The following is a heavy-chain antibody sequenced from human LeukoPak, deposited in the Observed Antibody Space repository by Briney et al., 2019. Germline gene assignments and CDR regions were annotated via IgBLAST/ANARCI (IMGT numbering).Heavy chain of an antibody. CDR2: IYPGDPET. J-gene: IGHJ6*03. V-gene: IGHV5-51*01. Sequence: GVSLKISCQGSGYSFTSYWTGWGGQVPAQGLEWMGIIYPGDPETRYSPSFQGQVTISADKSISTAYLQWSSLKASDTAMYYCATAAGNYYYYMDVWGKGTTVTVSS. CDR1: GYSFTSYW. D-gene: IGHD6-25*01. CDR3: ATAAGNYYYYMDV.